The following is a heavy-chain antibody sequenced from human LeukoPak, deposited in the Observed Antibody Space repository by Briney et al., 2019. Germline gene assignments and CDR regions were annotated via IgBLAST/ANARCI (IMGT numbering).Heavy chain of an antibody. V-gene: IGHV3-48*04. D-gene: IGHD3-10*01. CDR2: ISSSGSSI. CDR1: GFTFSTYI. CDR3: ARDGMVRGAKN. J-gene: IGHJ4*02. Sequence: PGGSLRLSCAASGFTFSTYIMNWVRQTPGKGLEWVSYISSSGSSIYYADSVRGRFTISRDNAKNSLYLQMNSLRVEDTAVYYCARDGMVRGAKNWGQGTLVTVSS.